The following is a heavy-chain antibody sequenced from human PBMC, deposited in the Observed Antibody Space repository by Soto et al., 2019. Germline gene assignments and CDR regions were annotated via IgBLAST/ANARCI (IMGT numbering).Heavy chain of an antibody. Sequence: QVQLVQSGAEVKKPGSSVKVSCKASGGTFSSYAISWVRQAPGQGLEWMGGIIPIFGTANYAQKFQGRVTITVDDSTSTAYLELSNLRSEDTAVYYCARTAALLCSWSYFDYWGQGTLVTVSS. CDR2: IIPIFGTA. CDR3: ARTAALLCSWSYFDY. J-gene: IGHJ4*02. CDR1: GGTFSSYA. V-gene: IGHV1-69*01. D-gene: IGHD3-3*01.